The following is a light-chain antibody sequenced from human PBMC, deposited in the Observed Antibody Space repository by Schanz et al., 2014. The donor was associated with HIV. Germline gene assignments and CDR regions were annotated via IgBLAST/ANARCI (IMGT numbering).Light chain of an antibody. CDR3: QQGDTFPT. Sequence: IQMTQSPPSLSASVGDRVTITCRASQSISYYLNWYQKKPGKAPKLLIYGASNLQGGVPSRFSGSGSGTHFTLTINGLQPDDFATYYCQQGDTFPTFGQGTNLE. V-gene: IGKV1-39*01. J-gene: IGKJ2*01. CDR1: QSISYY. CDR2: GAS.